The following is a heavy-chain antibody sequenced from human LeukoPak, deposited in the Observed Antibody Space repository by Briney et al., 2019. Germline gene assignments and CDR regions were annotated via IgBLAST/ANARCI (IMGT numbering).Heavy chain of an antibody. J-gene: IGHJ3*02. V-gene: IGHV3-48*01. Sequence: PGGSLRLSCAASGFTFSSYSMNWVRQAPGKGLEWVSYISSSSSTIYYADSVKGRFTISRDNAKNSLYLQMNSLRAEDTAVYYCARAGGFGELFGAFDIWGQGTMVTVSS. CDR2: ISSSSSTI. CDR1: GFTFSSYS. D-gene: IGHD3-10*01. CDR3: ARAGGFGELFGAFDI.